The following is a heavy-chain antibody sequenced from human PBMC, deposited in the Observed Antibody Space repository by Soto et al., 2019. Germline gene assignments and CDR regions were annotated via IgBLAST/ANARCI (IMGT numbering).Heavy chain of an antibody. J-gene: IGHJ4*02. Sequence: QVQLVESGGGVVQPGRSLRLSCAASGFTFSSYGMHWVRQAPGKGLEWVAVISYDGSNKYYADSVKGRFTISRDNSKNTLYLQMNSLRAEDMAVYYCAKDGGDCSSTSCYGMVWVDYWGQGTLVTVSS. D-gene: IGHD2-2*01. CDR3: AKDGGDCSSTSCYGMVWVDY. V-gene: IGHV3-30*18. CDR1: GFTFSSYG. CDR2: ISYDGSNK.